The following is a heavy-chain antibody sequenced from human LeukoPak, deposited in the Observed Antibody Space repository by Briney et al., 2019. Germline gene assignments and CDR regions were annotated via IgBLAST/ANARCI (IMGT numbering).Heavy chain of an antibody. CDR2: ITANARSK. J-gene: IGHJ4*02. V-gene: IGHV3-64*02. D-gene: IGHD5-12*01. CDR1: GFTFSDYT. Sequence: PGGSLRLSCAGSGFTFSDYTMHWVRQGPGKGLEYVSAITANARSKYHADSVRGRFTISRDNSKDTLYLQMNSLRAEDTAVYYCARANSGYGDYWGQGTLVTVSS. CDR3: ARANSGYGDY.